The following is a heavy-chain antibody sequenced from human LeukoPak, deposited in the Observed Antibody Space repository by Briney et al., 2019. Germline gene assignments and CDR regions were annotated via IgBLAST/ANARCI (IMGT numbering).Heavy chain of an antibody. J-gene: IGHJ4*02. CDR2: ISAYDGNT. Sequence: ASVKVSCKASGYTFTSYGISWVRQAPGQGLEWMGWISAYDGNTNYAQKLQGRVTMTTDTSTSTAYTELRSLRSDDTAVYYCARVGGNYLTTFDYWGQGTLVTVSS. V-gene: IGHV1-18*01. CDR3: ARVGGNYLTTFDY. CDR1: GYTFTSYG. D-gene: IGHD1-26*01.